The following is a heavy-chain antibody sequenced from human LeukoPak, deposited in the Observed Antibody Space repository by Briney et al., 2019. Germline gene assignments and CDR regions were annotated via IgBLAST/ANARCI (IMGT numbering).Heavy chain of an antibody. D-gene: IGHD5-18*01. V-gene: IGHV3-21*01. CDR1: GFTFSSYW. Sequence: GGSLRLSCAASGFTFSSYWMNWVRQAPGKGLEWVSSISSSSSYIYYADSVKGRFTISRDNAKNSLYLQMNGLRAEDTAVYYCARADWDKAMIDYWGQGTLVTVSS. CDR2: ISSSSSYI. J-gene: IGHJ4*02. CDR3: ARADWDKAMIDY.